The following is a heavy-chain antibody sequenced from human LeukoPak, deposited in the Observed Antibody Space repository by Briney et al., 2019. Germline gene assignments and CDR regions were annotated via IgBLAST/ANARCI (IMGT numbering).Heavy chain of an antibody. J-gene: IGHJ4*02. CDR3: AREGTGGSCYF. V-gene: IGHV3-74*01. CDR2: INADGSTT. CDR1: GFTFSSYW. D-gene: IGHD2-15*01. Sequence: GGSLRLSCAASGFTFSSYWMHWVRQAPGKGLVWVSRINADGSTTRLADSVKGRFTISRDNAKNTLYLQMNSLRAEDTAVYYCAREGTGGSCYFWGQGTLVTVSS.